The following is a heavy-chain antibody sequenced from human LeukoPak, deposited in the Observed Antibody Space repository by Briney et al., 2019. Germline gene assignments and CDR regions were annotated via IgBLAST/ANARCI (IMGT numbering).Heavy chain of an antibody. CDR1: GGSIRSSYYY. J-gene: IGHJ4*02. CDR2: IYDSGST. CDR3: ARGSGYDPPTLVY. Sequence: SETLSLTCTDSGGSIRSSYYYWGWIRQPPGKGLEWIGSIYDSGSTYYNPSLKSRVTISVDTSKNQFSLKLSSVTAADMAVYYCARGSGYDPPTLVYWGQGTLVTVSS. D-gene: IGHD5-12*01. V-gene: IGHV4-39*01.